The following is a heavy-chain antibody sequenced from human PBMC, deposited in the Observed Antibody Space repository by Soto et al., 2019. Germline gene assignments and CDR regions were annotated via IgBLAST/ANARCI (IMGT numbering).Heavy chain of an antibody. D-gene: IGHD6-13*01. CDR1: GFTFSSYG. Sequence: QVQRVESGGGVVQPGRSLRLSCAASGFTFSSYGRHWVRQAPGKGLEWVAVISYDGSNKYYADSVKGRFTISRDNSKNTLYLQINSLRAEDTAVYYCARRAEYYYYGMDVWGQGTTVTVSS. V-gene: IGHV3-30*03. CDR3: ARRAEYYYYGMDV. CDR2: ISYDGSNK. J-gene: IGHJ6*02.